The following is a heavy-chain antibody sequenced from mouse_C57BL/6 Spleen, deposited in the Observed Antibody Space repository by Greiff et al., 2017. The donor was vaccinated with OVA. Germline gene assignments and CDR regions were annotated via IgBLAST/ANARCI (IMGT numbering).Heavy chain of an antibody. Sequence: EVQLVESGGGLVQPGGSLKLSCAASGFTFSDYGMAWVRQAPRKGPEWVAFISNLAYSIYYADTVTGRFTISRENAKNTLYLEMSSLRSEDTAMYYCARKGSSSYYYDDWGQGTTLTVAS. J-gene: IGHJ2*01. D-gene: IGHD1-1*01. CDR1: GFTFSDYG. CDR2: ISNLAYSI. V-gene: IGHV5-15*01. CDR3: ARKGSSSYYYDD.